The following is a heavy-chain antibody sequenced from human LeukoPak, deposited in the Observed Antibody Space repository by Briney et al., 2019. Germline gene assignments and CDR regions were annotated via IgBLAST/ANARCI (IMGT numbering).Heavy chain of an antibody. CDR1: GGSISSGGYY. J-gene: IGHJ5*02. V-gene: IGHV4-30-2*01. CDR3: AREFDRGVINHWFDP. CDR2: IYHSGST. D-gene: IGHD3-10*01. Sequence: SQTLSLTCTVSGGSISSGGYYWSWIRQPPGKGLEWIGYIYHSGSTYYNPSLKSRVTISVDRSKNQFSLKLSSVTAADTAVYYCAREFDRGVINHWFDPWGQGTLVTVSS.